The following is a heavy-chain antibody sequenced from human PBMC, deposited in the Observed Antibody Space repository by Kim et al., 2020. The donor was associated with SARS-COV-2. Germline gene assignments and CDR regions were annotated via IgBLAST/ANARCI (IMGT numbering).Heavy chain of an antibody. CDR3: ATGVISCSGGSCLWEYFQH. CDR2: ISAYNGNT. Sequence: ASVNVSCKASGYTFTSYGISWVRQAPGQGLEWMGWISAYNGNTNYAQKLQGRVTMTTDTSTSTAYMELRSLRSDDTAVYYCATGVISCSGGSCLWEYFQHWGQGTLVTVSS. D-gene: IGHD2-15*01. V-gene: IGHV1-18*01. CDR1: GYTFTSYG. J-gene: IGHJ1*01.